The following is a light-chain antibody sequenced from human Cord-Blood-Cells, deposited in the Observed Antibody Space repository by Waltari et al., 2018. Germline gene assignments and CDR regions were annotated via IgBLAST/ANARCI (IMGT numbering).Light chain of an antibody. CDR3: CSYAGSYTYV. Sequence: QSALTQPRSVSGSPGQSVTISCPGTSSDVGGYNYVSWYPQHPRKAPKLMIYDVSKRPSGVPDRFSGSKSGNTASLTISGLQAEDEADYYCCSYAGSYTYVFGTGTKVTVL. J-gene: IGLJ1*01. CDR1: SSDVGGYNY. V-gene: IGLV2-11*01. CDR2: DVS.